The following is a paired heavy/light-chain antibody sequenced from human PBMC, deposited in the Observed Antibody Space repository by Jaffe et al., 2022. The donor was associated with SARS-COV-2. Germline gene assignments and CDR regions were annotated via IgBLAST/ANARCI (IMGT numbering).Heavy chain of an antibody. CDR1: GYSFTSYY. CDR3: ASRTGWGHHDAFDI. J-gene: IGHJ3*02. D-gene: IGHD1-1*01. CDR2: IYPGDSDT. V-gene: IGHV5-51*01. Sequence: EVQLVQSGAEVKKPGESLKISCKGSGYSFTSYYFAWVRQMPGKGLEWMGVIYPGDSDTRYSPSFQGQVTISADKSITTAYLQWDSLKASDTAMYYCASRTGWGHHDAFDIWGQGTMVAVSS.
Light chain of an antibody. CDR2: EVS. CDR1: SSDVGGFNY. CDR3: SSYAGSNPLF. V-gene: IGLV2-8*01. J-gene: IGLJ2*01. Sequence: QSALTQPPSASGSPGQSVTISCTGTSSDVGGFNYVSWYQQHPGKAPKLMIYEVSKRPSGVPDRFSGSKSGNTASLTVSGLQAEDEADYYCSSYAGSNPLFFGGGTKLTVL.